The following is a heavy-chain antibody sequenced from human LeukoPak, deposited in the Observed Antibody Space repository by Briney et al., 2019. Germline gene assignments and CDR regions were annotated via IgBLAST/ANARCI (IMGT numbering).Heavy chain of an antibody. D-gene: IGHD5-18*01. J-gene: IGHJ6*03. Sequence: ASVKVSCKASGYTFTGYYMHWVRQAPGQGLEWMGWINPNSGSTNYAQKFQGRVTMTRDTSISTAYMELSRLRSDDTAVYYCARETRTAPDYYYYMDVWGKGTTVTVSS. CDR3: ARETRTAPDYYYYMDV. V-gene: IGHV1-2*02. CDR1: GYTFTGYY. CDR2: INPNSGST.